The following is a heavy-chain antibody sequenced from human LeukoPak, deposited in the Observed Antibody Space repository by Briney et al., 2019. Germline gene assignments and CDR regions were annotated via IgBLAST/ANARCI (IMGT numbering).Heavy chain of an antibody. Sequence: GGSLRLSCAASGFTFSHYAMSWVRQAPGKGLGWVSIITFDGGNTYYSSVKGRFTISRDNSKNTLYLQMSSLGAEDTAVYYCTRTHINGWCFDSWGQGTLVTVSS. J-gene: IGHJ4*02. V-gene: IGHV3-23*01. D-gene: IGHD6-19*01. CDR2: ITFDGGNT. CDR3: TRTHINGWCFDS. CDR1: GFTFSHYA.